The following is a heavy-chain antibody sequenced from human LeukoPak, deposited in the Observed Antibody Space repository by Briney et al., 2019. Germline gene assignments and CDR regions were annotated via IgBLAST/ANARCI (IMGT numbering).Heavy chain of an antibody. V-gene: IGHV3-30*18. CDR2: ISYDGSNK. J-gene: IGHJ4*02. CDR3: AKDSSSWYYFDY. CDR1: GFTFSSYG. D-gene: IGHD6-13*01. Sequence: GRSLRLSCAASGFTFSSYGMHWVRQAPGKGLEWVAVISYDGSNKYYADSVKGRFTISRDNSKNTLYLQMNSLRAEDTAVYYCAKDSSSWYYFDYWGQGTLATVSS.